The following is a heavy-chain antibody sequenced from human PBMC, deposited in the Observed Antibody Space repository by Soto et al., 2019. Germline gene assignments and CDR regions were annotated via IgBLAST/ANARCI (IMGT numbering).Heavy chain of an antibody. CDR2: IIPIFGTA. J-gene: IGHJ6*02. V-gene: IGHV1-69*13. CDR3: ERDRYSSGLYYGMDI. Sequence: GASVKVSCKASGGTFSSYAISWVRQAPGQGLEWMGGIIPIFGTANYAQKFQGRVTITADESTSTAYMELSSLRSEDTAVYYCERDRYSSGLYYGMDIWGQGTTVTVSS. D-gene: IGHD6-19*01. CDR1: GGTFSSYA.